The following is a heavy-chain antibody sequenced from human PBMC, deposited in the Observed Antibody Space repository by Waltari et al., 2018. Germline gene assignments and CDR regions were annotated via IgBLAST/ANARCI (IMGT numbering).Heavy chain of an antibody. J-gene: IGHJ3*02. CDR3: ATKWELLRDHAFDI. CDR2: IWYDGSNK. CDR1: GFTFSSYG. D-gene: IGHD1-26*01. V-gene: IGHV3-33*08. Sequence: QVQLVESGGGVVQPGRSLRLSCAASGFTFSSYGMHWVRQAPGKGLEWVAVIWYDGSNKYYADSVKDRFTISRDNSKNTLYLQMNSLRAEDTAMYYCATKWELLRDHAFDIWGQGTMVTVSS.